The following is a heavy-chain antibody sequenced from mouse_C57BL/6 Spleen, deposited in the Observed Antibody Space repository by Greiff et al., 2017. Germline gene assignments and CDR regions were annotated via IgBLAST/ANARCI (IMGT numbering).Heavy chain of an antibody. CDR2: IYPGDGDT. CDR1: GYAFSSSW. Sequence: QVQLQQSGPELVKPGASVKISCKASGYAFSSSWMNWVKQRPGKGLEWIGRIYPGDGDTNYNGKFKGKATLTADKSSSTAYMQLSSLTTEDSAVYFCARGYYYGSSYDYYAMDYWGQGTSVTVSS. V-gene: IGHV1-82*01. J-gene: IGHJ4*01. CDR3: ARGYYYGSSYDYYAMDY. D-gene: IGHD1-1*01.